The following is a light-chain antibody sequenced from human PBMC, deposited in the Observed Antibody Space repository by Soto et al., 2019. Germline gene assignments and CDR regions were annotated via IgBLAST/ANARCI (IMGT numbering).Light chain of an antibody. CDR2: ELN. CDR3: SSFAGSNNRFV. J-gene: IGLJ1*01. V-gene: IGLV2-8*01. CDR1: RSDVGGYNF. Sequence: QSALTQPPSASGSPGQSVTISCTGTRSDVGGYNFVSWYQQHPGKAPKLIIYELNKRPSGVPDRFSGSKSGNTASLTVSGLQAEDEADYYCSSFAGSNNRFVFGTGTKLTVL.